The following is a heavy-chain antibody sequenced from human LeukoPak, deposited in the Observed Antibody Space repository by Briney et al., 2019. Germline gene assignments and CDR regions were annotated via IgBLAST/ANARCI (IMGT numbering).Heavy chain of an antibody. CDR1: GFTFSSNA. CDR2: IKQDGSEK. V-gene: IGHV3-7*01. Sequence: GGSLRLSCAASGFTFSSNAMSWVRRAPGKGLGWVANIKQDGSEKYYVDSVKGRFTISRDNAKNSLYLQMNSLRAEDTAVYYCARGGRSSGYYYYYYYMDVWGKGTTVTVSS. J-gene: IGHJ6*03. D-gene: IGHD3-22*01. CDR3: ARGGRSSGYYYYYYYMDV.